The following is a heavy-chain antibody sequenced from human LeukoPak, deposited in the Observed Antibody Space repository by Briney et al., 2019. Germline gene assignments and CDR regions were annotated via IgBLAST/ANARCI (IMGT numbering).Heavy chain of an antibody. V-gene: IGHV1-69*02. CDR1: GGTFSSYT. CDR3: ARHEGPYSNHIDY. J-gene: IGHJ4*02. CDR2: IIPILGIA. D-gene: IGHD4-11*01. Sequence: SVKVSCKASGGTFSSYTISWVRQAPGQGLEWMGRIIPILGIANYAQKFQGRVTITADKSTSTAYMELSSLRSEDTAVYYCARHEGPYSNHIDYWGQGTLVTVSS.